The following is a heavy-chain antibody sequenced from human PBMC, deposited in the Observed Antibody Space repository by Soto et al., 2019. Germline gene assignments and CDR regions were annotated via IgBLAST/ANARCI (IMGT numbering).Heavy chain of an antibody. CDR1: GFTFSSSA. J-gene: IGHJ1*01. Sequence: GGSLRLSCAASGFTFSSSAMSWVRQAPGKGLEWVSTISGSGGSTYYADSVKGRFTVSRDNSKNTLYLQMNSLRAEDTALYYCTFHLTGPRRGQCTLVTYSS. V-gene: IGHV3-23*01. CDR2: ISGSGGST. D-gene: IGHD7-27*01. CDR3: TFHLTGPR.